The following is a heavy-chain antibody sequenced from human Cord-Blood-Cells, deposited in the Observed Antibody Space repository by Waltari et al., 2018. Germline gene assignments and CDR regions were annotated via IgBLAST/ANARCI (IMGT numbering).Heavy chain of an antibody. CDR3: ARGGWSSTSCYALNWFDH. V-gene: IGHV1-18*01. Sequence: QVQLVQSGAEVKKPGASVKVSCKASGYTFTSYGISWVRQAPGQGLEWMGWISAYNGNTNYAQKLQGRVTRTPDTSTGTAYMELRSLRSDATAVYYCARGGWSSTSCYALNWFDHWGQGTLVTVSS. CDR1: GYTFTSYG. CDR2: ISAYNGNT. D-gene: IGHD2-2*01. J-gene: IGHJ5*02.